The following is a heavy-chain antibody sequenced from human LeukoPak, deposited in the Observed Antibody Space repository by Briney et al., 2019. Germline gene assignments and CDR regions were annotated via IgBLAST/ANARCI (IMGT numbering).Heavy chain of an antibody. J-gene: IGHJ6*03. Sequence: ASVKVSCKAAGYIFTSYAINWVRQATGQGLEWVGWMNPNSGGTGYAQSFQGRVTITRNTSIGTAYLEVSSLRSDDTAVYYCARGAGHQLDHYHYYMDVWSKGTTVTVS. D-gene: IGHD6-13*01. CDR2: MNPNSGGT. CDR1: GYIFTSYA. CDR3: ARGAGHQLDHYHYYMDV. V-gene: IGHV1-8*01.